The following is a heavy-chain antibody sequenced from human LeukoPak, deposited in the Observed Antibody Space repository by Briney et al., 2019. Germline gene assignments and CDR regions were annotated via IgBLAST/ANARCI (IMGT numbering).Heavy chain of an antibody. CDR1: GFTVSSNY. CDR2: ISYDGSNK. D-gene: IGHD2-2*01. J-gene: IGHJ4*02. CDR3: ANSRIVVVPAAIALPGDY. V-gene: IGHV3-30*18. Sequence: GGSLRLSCAASGFTVSSNYMSWVRQAPGKGLEWVAVISYDGSNKYYADSVKGRFTISRDNSKNTLYLQMNSLRAEDTAVYYCANSRIVVVPAAIALPGDYWGQGTLVTVSS.